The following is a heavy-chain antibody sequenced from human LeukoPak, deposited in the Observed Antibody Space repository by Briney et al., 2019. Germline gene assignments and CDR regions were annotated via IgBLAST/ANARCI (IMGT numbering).Heavy chain of an antibody. Sequence: GGSLRLSCAASGFKFDDYGMSWVRQVSGKGLEWVSGINWNGGSRGYADSVKGRFTISRDNAKNSVYLQMNSLRSEDTAFYHCARDRCSSTSCYNTPNWFDPWGQGTLVTVSS. D-gene: IGHD2-2*02. V-gene: IGHV3-20*01. CDR1: GFKFDDYG. CDR2: INWNGGSR. CDR3: ARDRCSSTSCYNTPNWFDP. J-gene: IGHJ5*02.